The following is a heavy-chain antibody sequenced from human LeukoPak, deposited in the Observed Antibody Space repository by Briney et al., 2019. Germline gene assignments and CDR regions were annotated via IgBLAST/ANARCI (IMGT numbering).Heavy chain of an antibody. CDR3: ASTPLP. J-gene: IGHJ4*02. CDR1: GFTFSSYG. CDR2: ISYDGSNK. Sequence: SGRSLRLSCAASGFTFSSYGMHWVRQAPGEGLEWVAVISYDGSNKYYADSVKCRFTISRDNSKNTLYLQMNSLRAEDTAVYYCASTPLPWGQGTLVTVSS. V-gene: IGHV3-30*03. D-gene: IGHD2-15*01.